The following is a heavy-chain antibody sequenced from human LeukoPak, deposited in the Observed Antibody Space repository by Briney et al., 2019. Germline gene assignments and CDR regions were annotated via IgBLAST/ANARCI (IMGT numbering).Heavy chain of an antibody. CDR3: AKFLTALRTTDMAAAEDY. CDR1: GFTFSSYG. V-gene: IGHV3-30*18. D-gene: IGHD6-13*01. J-gene: IGHJ4*02. CDR2: ISYDGSNK. Sequence: QTGGSLRLSCAASGFTFSSYGMHWVRQAPGKGLEWVAAISYDGSNKYYADSVKGRFTISRDNSKNTLYLQMNSLRAEDTAVYYCAKFLTALRTTDMAAAEDYWGQGTLVTVSS.